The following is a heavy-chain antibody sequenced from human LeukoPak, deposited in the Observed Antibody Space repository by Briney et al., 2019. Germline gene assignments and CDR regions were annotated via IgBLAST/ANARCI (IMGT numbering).Heavy chain of an antibody. CDR1: GYTFTSYY. J-gene: IGHJ5*02. D-gene: IGHD3-3*01. CDR3: ARGHFATYYDFWSGSNWFDP. CDR2: INPSGGST. Sequence: ASVKVSCKASGYTFTSYYMHWVRQAPGQGLEWMGIINPSGGSTSYAQKFQGRVTMTRDTSTSTVYMELSSLRSEDTAVYYCARGHFATYYDFWSGSNWFDPWGQGTLVTVSS. V-gene: IGHV1-46*01.